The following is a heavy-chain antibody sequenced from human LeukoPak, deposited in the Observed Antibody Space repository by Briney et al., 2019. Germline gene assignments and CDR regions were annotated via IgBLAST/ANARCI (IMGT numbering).Heavy chain of an antibody. CDR3: ETSSSATIDYFYDYIDV. CDR2: INHSGNT. Sequence: SETLSLTCSVNGGSFSGYYWSWIRQPPGKGLEWIGEINHSGNTNYNPSLKSRVTISGDTSKNQLSLKLRSVTAADTAVYYCETSSSATIDYFYDYIDVWGKGTTVTVSS. J-gene: IGHJ6*03. CDR1: GGSFSGYY. D-gene: IGHD2-15*01. V-gene: IGHV4-34*01.